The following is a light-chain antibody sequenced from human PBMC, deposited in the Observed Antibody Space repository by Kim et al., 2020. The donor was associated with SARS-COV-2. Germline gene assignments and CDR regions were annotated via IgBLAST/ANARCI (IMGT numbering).Light chain of an antibody. Sequence: ESATPPSRASRSVSSNLAWCRQKPGQAPRLLISGASTRATGIPARFSGSGSGTEFTLTISSLQSEDFAVYFCQQYNNWPPGTFGQGTKVDIK. CDR1: RSVSSN. J-gene: IGKJ1*01. CDR3: QQYNNWPPGT. CDR2: GAS. V-gene: IGKV3-15*01.